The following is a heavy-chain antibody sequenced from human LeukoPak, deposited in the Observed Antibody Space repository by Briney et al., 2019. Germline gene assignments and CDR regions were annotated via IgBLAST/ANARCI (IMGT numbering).Heavy chain of an antibody. CDR1: EFTFSSYG. D-gene: IGHD3-22*01. CDR2: IWYDGSDK. V-gene: IGHV3-33*01. Sequence: GRSLRLSCAASEFTFSSYGMHWVRQAPGKGLEWVAVIWYDGSDKYYTDSVKGRFTISRDNSKNTLYLQMNSLRAEDTAVYYCASPSSGQSFDIWGQGTMVTVSS. J-gene: IGHJ3*02. CDR3: ASPSSGQSFDI.